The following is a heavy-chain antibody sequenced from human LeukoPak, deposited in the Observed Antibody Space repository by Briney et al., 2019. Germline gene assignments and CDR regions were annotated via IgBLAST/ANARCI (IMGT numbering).Heavy chain of an antibody. Sequence: GGSLRLSCAASGLTFSSHSMNWVRQAPGGGLEWVSSISSSSSYIYYADSVKGRFTISRDNAKNSLFLQMNSLRDEDTAVYYCARGLDDFGAPTRFDPWGQGTLVTVSS. V-gene: IGHV3-21*01. CDR1: GLTFSSHS. D-gene: IGHD4-17*01. CDR3: ARGLDDFGAPTRFDP. J-gene: IGHJ5*02. CDR2: ISSSSSYI.